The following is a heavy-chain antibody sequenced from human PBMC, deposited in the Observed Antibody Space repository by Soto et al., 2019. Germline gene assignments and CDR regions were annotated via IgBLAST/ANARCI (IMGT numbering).Heavy chain of an antibody. CDR1: GFTISNAW. CDR3: TTDTAMVDFDY. Sequence: EVQLVESGGGLVKPGGSLRLSCAASGFTISNAWMSWVRQAPGKGLEWVGRIKSKTDGGTTDYAAPVKGRFTISRDDSKNTLYLQMNSLKTEGTAVYYCTTDTAMVDFDYWGQGTLVTVSS. V-gene: IGHV3-15*01. J-gene: IGHJ4*02. D-gene: IGHD5-18*01. CDR2: IKSKTDGGTT.